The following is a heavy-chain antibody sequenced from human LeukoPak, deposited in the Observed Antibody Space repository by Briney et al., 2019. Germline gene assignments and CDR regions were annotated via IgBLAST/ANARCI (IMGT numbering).Heavy chain of an antibody. V-gene: IGHV3-23*01. D-gene: IGHD3-10*01. CDR1: GFTLSSFA. J-gene: IGHJ4*01. Sequence: PGGSLRLSCALSGFTLSSFAISCVRPAPGKGGEGVSAICSSVGGTYYADSVRGGFTISRDNSKNMLYLHINSMGAEDTARYSCAKDPCGSGRSYFDYCGQGPLVTASS. CDR3: AKDPCGSGRSYFDY. CDR2: ICSSVGGT.